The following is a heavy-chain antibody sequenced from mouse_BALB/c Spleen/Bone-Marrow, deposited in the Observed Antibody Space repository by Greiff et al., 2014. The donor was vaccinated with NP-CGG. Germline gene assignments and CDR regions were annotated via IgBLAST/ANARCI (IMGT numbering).Heavy chain of an antibody. Sequence: EVQGVESGGGLVKPGGSLKLSCAASGFTFSGYAMSWVRQIPEKRLEWVATISSGGSYTYYPDSVKGRFTISRDNAKNTLYLQMSSLRSEDTAMYYCASLTGRDYWGQGTTLTVSA. D-gene: IGHD4-1*01. V-gene: IGHV5-9-3*01. J-gene: IGHJ2*01. CDR1: GFTFSGYA. CDR2: ISSGGSYT. CDR3: ASLTGRDY.